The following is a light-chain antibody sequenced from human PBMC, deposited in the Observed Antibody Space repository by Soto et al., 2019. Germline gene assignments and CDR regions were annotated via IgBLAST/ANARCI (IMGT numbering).Light chain of an antibody. CDR2: EVS. J-gene: IGLJ2*01. CDR3: SSFAGNNNVV. V-gene: IGLV2-8*01. Sequence: QSVLTQPPSASGSPGQSVTISCTGTRSDVGGYNYVSWYQQHPGKAPKLMIYEVSKRPSGVPDRFSGSKSGNTASLTVSGLQAEDEADYYCSSFAGNNNVVFGGGTKLTVL. CDR1: RSDVGGYNY.